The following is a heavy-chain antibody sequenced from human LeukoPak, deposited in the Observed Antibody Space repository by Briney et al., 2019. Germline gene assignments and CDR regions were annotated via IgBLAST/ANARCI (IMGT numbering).Heavy chain of an antibody. D-gene: IGHD6-13*01. CDR1: GFTFSSYW. J-gene: IGHJ5*02. V-gene: IGHV3-74*01. CDR2: INSDGSSI. Sequence: HPGGSLRLSCAASGFTFSSYWMHWVRQAPGKGLVWVSRINSDGSSIRYADSVKGRFTISRDNAKNTLYLQMNSLRAEDTAVYYCAILTGIAIAAWGQGTLVTVSS. CDR3: AILTGIAIAA.